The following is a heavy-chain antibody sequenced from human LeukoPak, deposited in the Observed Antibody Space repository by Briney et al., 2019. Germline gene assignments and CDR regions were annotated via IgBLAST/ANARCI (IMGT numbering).Heavy chain of an antibody. V-gene: IGHV3-23*01. CDR3: AKVYVAQDYGDYFDY. CDR2: ISGSGGST. CDR1: GFTFSSYA. Sequence: PGGTLRLSCAASGFTFSSYAMSWVRQAPGKGLEWVSDISGSGGSTYYADSVKGRFTISRDNSKNTLYLQMNSLRAEDTAVYYCAKVYVAQDYGDYFDYWGQGTLVTVSS. D-gene: IGHD4-17*01. J-gene: IGHJ4*02.